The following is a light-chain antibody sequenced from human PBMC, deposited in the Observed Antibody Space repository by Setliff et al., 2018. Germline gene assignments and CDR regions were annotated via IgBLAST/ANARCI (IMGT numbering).Light chain of an antibody. J-gene: IGLJ1*01. CDR1: SSDVGGYNR. V-gene: IGLV2-8*01. CDR3: GSYAGYNNFYV. Sequence: QSALAQPPSASGSPGQSVTISCTGTSSDVGGYNRVSWYQQYPGKAPKVMIYEVTKRPSGVPDRFSGSKSGSTASLTVSGLQAEDEGDYYCGSYAGYNNFYVFGTGTKVTVL. CDR2: EVT.